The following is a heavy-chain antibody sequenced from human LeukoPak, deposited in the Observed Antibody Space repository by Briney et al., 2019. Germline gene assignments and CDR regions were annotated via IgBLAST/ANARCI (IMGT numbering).Heavy chain of an antibody. CDR3: ARETSVGTRGGLWASYRLKWFDL. V-gene: IGHV3-7*01. CDR2: INHGGSEK. Sequence: QPGGALTLSCAASGFTCSSYWMSWLRQAPGKGPEWVANINHGGSEKYNADSVKGRCTISRDNAKNSCYLQMNSLRAEDTAVYYCARETSVGTRGGLWASYRLKWFDLWGQGTPFTVSS. J-gene: IGHJ5*02. CDR1: GFTCSSYW. D-gene: IGHD3-16*02.